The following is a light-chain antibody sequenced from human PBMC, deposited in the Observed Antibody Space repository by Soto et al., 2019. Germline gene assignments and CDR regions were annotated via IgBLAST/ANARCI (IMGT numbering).Light chain of an antibody. CDR2: GAS. Sequence: EIVLTQSPGTLSLSPGERATLSCRASQSVSSSYLAWYQQKPGQASRLLIYGASIRATGIPDRFSGSGSGTAFTLTISRLEPEDFAVYYCQQYGSSPGTFGQGTKVEIK. V-gene: IGKV3-20*01. J-gene: IGKJ1*01. CDR3: QQYGSSPGT. CDR1: QSVSSSY.